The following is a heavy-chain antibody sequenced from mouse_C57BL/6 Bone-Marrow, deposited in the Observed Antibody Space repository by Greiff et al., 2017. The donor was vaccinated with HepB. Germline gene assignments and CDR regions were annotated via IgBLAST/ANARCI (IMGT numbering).Heavy chain of an antibody. D-gene: IGHD3-3*01. CDR2: ISNLAYSI. CDR1: GFTFSDYG. J-gene: IGHJ3*01. V-gene: IGHV5-15*01. CDR3: ARGLGAY. Sequence: DVMLVESGGGLVQPGGSLKLSCAASGFTFSDYGMAWVRQAPRKGPEWVAFISNLAYSIYYADTVTGRFTISRENAKNTLYLEMSSLRSEDTAMYYCARGLGAYWGQGTLVTVSA.